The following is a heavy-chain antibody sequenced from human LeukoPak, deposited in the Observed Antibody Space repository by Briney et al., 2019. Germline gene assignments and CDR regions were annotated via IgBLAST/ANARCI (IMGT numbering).Heavy chain of an antibody. Sequence: SETLSLTCAVYGGSFSGYYWSWIRQPPGKGLEWIREINHSGSTNYNPSLKSRVTISVDTSKNQFSLKLSSVTAADTAVYYCARGPRTTVAGINYWGQGTLVTVSS. J-gene: IGHJ4*02. CDR2: INHSGST. CDR1: GGSFSGYY. V-gene: IGHV4-34*01. D-gene: IGHD4-23*01. CDR3: ARGPRTTVAGINY.